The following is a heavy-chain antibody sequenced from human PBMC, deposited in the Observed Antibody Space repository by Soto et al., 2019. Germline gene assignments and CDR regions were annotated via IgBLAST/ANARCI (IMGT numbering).Heavy chain of an antibody. CDR2: IYVTGAV. J-gene: IGHJ5*02. CDR1: GAALNSGNYY. D-gene: IGHD2-21*01. V-gene: IGHV4-31*03. Sequence: PSESLSLTCSVSGAALNSGNYYWSWLRQVPGKGREWIGHIYVTGAVDYNPSLRDRITSSQDTSERQFSLNLRLVTAADTAVYYCARLRIATNNYKWFDPWGQGTLVTVSS. CDR3: ARLRIATNNYKWFDP.